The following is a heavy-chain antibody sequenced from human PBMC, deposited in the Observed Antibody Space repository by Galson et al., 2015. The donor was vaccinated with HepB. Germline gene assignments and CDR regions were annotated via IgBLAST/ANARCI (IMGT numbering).Heavy chain of an antibody. D-gene: IGHD5-24*01. V-gene: IGHV1-69*13. J-gene: IGHJ6*02. CDR3: ARDWKRIKRRDGYNRPPNHYYYYGMDV. CDR2: IIPIFGTA. Sequence: SVKVSCKASGYTFTSYGISWVRQAPGQGLEWMGGIIPIFGTANYAQKFQGRVTITADESTSTAYMELSSLRSEDTAVYYCARDWKRIKRRDGYNRPPNHYYYYGMDVWGQGTTVTVSS. CDR1: GYTFTSYG.